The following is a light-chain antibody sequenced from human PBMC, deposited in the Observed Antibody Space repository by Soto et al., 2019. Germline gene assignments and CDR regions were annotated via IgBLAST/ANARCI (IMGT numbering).Light chain of an antibody. J-gene: IGLJ2*01. Sequence: QSALTQPPSASGTPGQRVTLSCSGGASNIGSNSVTWYQQLPGTAPKLVLFGNNQRPSGVPDRISGSRSGTSASLAISGLQSEDAADYYCAAWDDSLNGVLFGGGTKVTV. CDR2: GNN. V-gene: IGLV1-44*01. CDR3: AAWDDSLNGVL. CDR1: ASNIGSNS.